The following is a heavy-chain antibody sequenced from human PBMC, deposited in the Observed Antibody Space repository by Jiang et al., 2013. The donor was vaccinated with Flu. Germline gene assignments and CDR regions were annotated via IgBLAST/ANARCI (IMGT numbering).Heavy chain of an antibody. CDR3: ARDLRGSYVTDY. V-gene: IGHV3-30*04. CDR1: GFTFRSYG. Sequence: VQLVESGGGVVQPGRSLRLSCAASGFTFRSYGIHWVRQAPGKGLEWVAVISYDGSNKEYADSVKGRFTISRDNSKNTLSLQMNSLTTEDTAVYYCARDLRGSYVTDYWGQGTLVTVSS. CDR2: ISYDGSNK. J-gene: IGHJ4*02. D-gene: IGHD1-26*01.